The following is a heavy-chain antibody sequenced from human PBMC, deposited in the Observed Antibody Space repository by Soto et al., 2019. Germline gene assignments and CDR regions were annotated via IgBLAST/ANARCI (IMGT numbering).Heavy chain of an antibody. V-gene: IGHV1-2*04. CDR3: ASWLKEAGIGGNYYYAMDF. J-gene: IGHJ6*02. CDR2: INPNSGGT. Sequence: ASVKVSCKASGYTFTGYYMHWVRQAPGQGLEWMGWINPNSGGTNYAQKFQGWVTMTRDTSISTAYMELSRLRSDDTAVYYCASWLKEAGIGGNYYYAMDFWGQGTTVTVSS. D-gene: IGHD1-1*01. CDR1: GYTFTGYY.